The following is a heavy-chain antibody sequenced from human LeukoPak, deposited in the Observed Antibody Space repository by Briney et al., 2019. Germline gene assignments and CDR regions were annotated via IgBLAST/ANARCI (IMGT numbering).Heavy chain of an antibody. CDR1: GDSISSGDYY. J-gene: IGHJ4*02. D-gene: IGHD1-26*01. CDR2: IFHSGST. CDR3: ARRYTGSSKSDY. V-gene: IGHV4-30-4*01. Sequence: SETLSLTCTVSGDSISSGDYYWSWIRQPPGKGLEWIGNIFHSGSTYYNPSLKSRVTISIDTSKNQFSLKLDSVTAADTAVYYCARRYTGSSKSDYWGQGALVTVSS.